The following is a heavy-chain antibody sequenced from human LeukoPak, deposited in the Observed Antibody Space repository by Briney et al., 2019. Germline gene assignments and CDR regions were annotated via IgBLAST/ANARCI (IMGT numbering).Heavy chain of an antibody. Sequence: SETLSLTCTVSGGSISSSSHYWGWIRQPPGKGLEWIGSIYYSGSTYYNPSLTSRVTISIDTSRNQFSLHLSSVTAADTAVYYCARVELLDAFDIWGQGTMVTVSS. V-gene: IGHV4-39*07. CDR3: ARVELLDAFDI. J-gene: IGHJ3*02. D-gene: IGHD1-26*01. CDR1: GGSISSSSHY. CDR2: IYYSGST.